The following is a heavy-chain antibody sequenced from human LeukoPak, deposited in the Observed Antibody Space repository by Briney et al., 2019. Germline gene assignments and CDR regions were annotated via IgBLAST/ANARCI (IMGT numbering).Heavy chain of an antibody. J-gene: IGHJ6*04. V-gene: IGHV4-4*02. Sequence: PSGTLSLICAVSGGSISSSNWWSWVRQPPGKGLEWIGEIYHSGSTNYNPSLKSRVTISVDKSKNQFSLKLSSVTAADTAVYYCARSYIVVVPAAPRHYYGMDVWGKGTTVTVSS. CDR2: IYHSGST. D-gene: IGHD2-2*01. CDR1: GGSISSSNW. CDR3: ARSYIVVVPAAPRHYYGMDV.